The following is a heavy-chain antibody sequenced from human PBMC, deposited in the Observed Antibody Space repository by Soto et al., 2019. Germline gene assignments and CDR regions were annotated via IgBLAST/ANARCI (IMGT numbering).Heavy chain of an antibody. V-gene: IGHV1-2*02. Sequence: ASVKVSCKASGYTFTGYYMRWVRQAPGQGLEWMGWINPNSGGTNYAQKFQGRVTMTRDTSISTAYMELSRLRSDDTAVYYCARASYYYDSSGYQDWFDPWGQGTLVTVSS. CDR2: INPNSGGT. D-gene: IGHD3-22*01. CDR3: ARASYYYDSSGYQDWFDP. CDR1: GYTFTGYY. J-gene: IGHJ5*02.